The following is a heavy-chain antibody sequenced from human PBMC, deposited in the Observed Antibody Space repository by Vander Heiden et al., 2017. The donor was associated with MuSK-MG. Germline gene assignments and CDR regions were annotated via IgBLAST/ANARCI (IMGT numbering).Heavy chain of an antibody. D-gene: IGHD3-22*01. CDR3: ARDGVIVVARDHDAFDI. J-gene: IGHJ3*02. V-gene: IGHV3-30-3*01. CDR1: GLTFISYS. CDR2: ISYDGSNK. Sequence: QVPLVEAGGGGVQPGRSLRRSCAASGLTFISYSIPWVRQAPGKGLEWVAVISYDGSNKYYADSVKGRFTISRDNSKNTLYLQMNSLRAEDTAVYYCARDGVIVVARDHDAFDIWGQGTMVTVSS.